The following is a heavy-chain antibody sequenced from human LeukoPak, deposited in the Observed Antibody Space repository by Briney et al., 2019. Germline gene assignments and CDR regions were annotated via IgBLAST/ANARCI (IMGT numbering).Heavy chain of an antibody. J-gene: IGHJ6*03. Sequence: PGGSLRLSCAASGFTFSTYGMHWVRLPPGKGLEWVAAISYDGSNKNYGDSVKGRFTISRDNSKNTLYLQMNSLRAEDTAVYYCAKESSYYYYYYMDVWGKGTTVTVSS. CDR1: GFTFSTYG. CDR2: ISYDGSNK. V-gene: IGHV3-30*18. CDR3: AKESSYYYYYYMDV.